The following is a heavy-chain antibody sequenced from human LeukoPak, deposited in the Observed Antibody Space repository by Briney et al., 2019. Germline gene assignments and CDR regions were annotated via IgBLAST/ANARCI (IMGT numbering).Heavy chain of an antibody. CDR1: GFTFDDYA. J-gene: IGHJ3*02. CDR3: AGYRQPDDAFDI. V-gene: IGHV3-9*01. CDR2: ISWNSGSI. Sequence: GRSLRLSCAASGFTFDDYAMHWVRQAPGKGLEWVSGISWNSGSIGYADSVKGRFTISRDNAKTSLYLQMNSLRAEDTALYYCAGYRQPDDAFDIWGQGTMVTVSS. D-gene: IGHD5-18*01.